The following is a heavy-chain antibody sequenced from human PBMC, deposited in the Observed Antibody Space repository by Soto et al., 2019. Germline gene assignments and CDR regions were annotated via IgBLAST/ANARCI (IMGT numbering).Heavy chain of an antibody. D-gene: IGHD3-3*01. CDR2: INWNGGST. J-gene: IGHJ6*03. CDR3: ARDRSGYYYYYMDV. CDR1: GFTFDAYG. V-gene: IGHV3-20*01. Sequence: GGSLRLSCAASGFTFDAYGMSWVRQAPGKGLEWVSGINWNGGSTGYADSVKGRFTISRDNAKNSLYLQMNSPRAEDTALYHCARDRSGYYYYYMDVWGKGTTVTVSS.